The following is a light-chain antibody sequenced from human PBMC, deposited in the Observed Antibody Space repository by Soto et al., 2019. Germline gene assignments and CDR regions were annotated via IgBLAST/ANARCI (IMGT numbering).Light chain of an antibody. CDR2: SAS. Sequence: IVLTQSPGTLSLSPGERATLSCRASQSVSSSYLVWYQQKTGQAPRLLIYSASTRANGIPDRFSGSVSGTDFTLTISRLEPDDFAVYYCQQFGTSPPAITFGQGTRLELK. CDR1: QSVSSSY. V-gene: IGKV3-20*01. J-gene: IGKJ5*01. CDR3: QQFGTSPPAIT.